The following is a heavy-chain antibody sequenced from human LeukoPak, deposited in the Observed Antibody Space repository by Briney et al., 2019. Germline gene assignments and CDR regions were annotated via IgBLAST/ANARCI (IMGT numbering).Heavy chain of an antibody. V-gene: IGHV3-30*03. J-gene: IGHJ4*02. CDR1: GFSFSSFG. D-gene: IGHD3-10*01. CDR2: VSYSGSKK. CDR3: ARGHYYGSGSYDYYFDY. Sequence: GRSLRLSCAASGFSFSSFGMHWVRQAPGKGLEWVAVVSYSGSKKYYADSVKGRFTISRDNAKNSLYLQMNSLRAEDTAVYYCARGHYYGSGSYDYYFDYWGQGTLVTVSS.